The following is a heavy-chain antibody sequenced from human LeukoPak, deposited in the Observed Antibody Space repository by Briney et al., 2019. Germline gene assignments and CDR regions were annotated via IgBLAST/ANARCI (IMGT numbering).Heavy chain of an antibody. CDR2: INHNGNVN. J-gene: IGHJ4*02. Sequence: GGSLRLSCAASGFTFSSYWMNWARQASGKGLEWVASINHNGNVNYYVDSVKGRFTISRDNAKNSLYLQMSNLRAEDTAVYYCARPVLLGGQGTLVTVSS. V-gene: IGHV3-7*03. CDR3: ARPVLL. CDR1: GFTFSSYW. D-gene: IGHD3-10*01.